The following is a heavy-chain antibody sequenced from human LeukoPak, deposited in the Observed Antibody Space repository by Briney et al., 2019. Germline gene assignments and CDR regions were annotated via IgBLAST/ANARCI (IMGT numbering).Heavy chain of an antibody. J-gene: IGHJ4*02. CDR2: INPNSGGT. D-gene: IGHD3-3*01. V-gene: IGHV1-2*02. CDR3: ARDEAYTYYDFWSGSDY. Sequence: ASVKVSCKASGYNFNDYYMHWVRQAPGQGLEWMGWINPNSGGTNYAQKFQGRVTMTRDTSISTAYMELSRLRSDDTAVYYCARDEAYTYYDFWSGSDYWGQGTLVTVSS. CDR1: GYNFNDYY.